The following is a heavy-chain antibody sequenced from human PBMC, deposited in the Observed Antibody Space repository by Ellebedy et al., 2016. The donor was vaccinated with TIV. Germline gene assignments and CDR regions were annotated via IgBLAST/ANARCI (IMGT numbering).Heavy chain of an antibody. CDR2: IYPDDSDT. CDR1: GYSFSNYW. CDR3: ARGSVDTSMATNAFDI. Sequence: GESLKISCKGAGYSFSNYWIGWVRQMPGKGLEWMGLIYPDDSDTRYSPSFQGQVTISVDKSISTAYLPWSRLKASDTAIYYCARGSVDTSMATNAFDIWGQGTMVTVSS. D-gene: IGHD5-18*01. V-gene: IGHV5-51*01. J-gene: IGHJ3*02.